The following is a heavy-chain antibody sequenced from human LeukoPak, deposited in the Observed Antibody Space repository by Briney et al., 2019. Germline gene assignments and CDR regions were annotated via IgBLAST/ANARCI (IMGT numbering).Heavy chain of an antibody. CDR1: GYSFSSYW. J-gene: IGHJ4*02. V-gene: IGHV5-51*01. Sequence: PGESLKISCTGSGYSFSSYWIGWVRHMPGKGLEWMGIIYPGDPDTRYGPPFRGQVTVSADRSTSTAYLQWSSLKASDTAMYYCARLIYNSGSFYFDYWGQGALVTVSS. CDR3: ARLIYNSGSFYFDY. CDR2: IYPGDPDT. D-gene: IGHD1-20*01.